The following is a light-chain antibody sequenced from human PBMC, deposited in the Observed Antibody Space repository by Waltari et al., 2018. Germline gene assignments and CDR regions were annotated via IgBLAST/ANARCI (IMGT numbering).Light chain of an antibody. J-gene: IGKJ1*01. V-gene: IGKV3-20*01. CDR1: QSGSSSY. Sequence: VLTQSPGTLSLSPGERATLSCRASQSGSSSYLAWYQQKPGQAPRLLIYGASSRATGIPDRFSGSGSGTDFTLTISRLEPEDFAVYYCQQYGSSPRTFGQGTKVEIK. CDR3: QQYGSSPRT. CDR2: GAS.